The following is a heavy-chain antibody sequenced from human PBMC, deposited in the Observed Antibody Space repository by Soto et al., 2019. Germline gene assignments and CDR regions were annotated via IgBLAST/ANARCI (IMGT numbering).Heavy chain of an antibody. CDR2: IYYSGST. CDR3: ARAYDSSGSFDY. V-gene: IGHV4-59*01. D-gene: IGHD3-22*01. Sequence: SETLSLTFTVSGGSISSYYWSWIRQPPGKGLEWIGYIYYSGSTNYNPSLKSRVTISVDTSKNQFSLKLSSVTAADTAVYYCARAYDSSGSFDYWGQGTLVTVS. J-gene: IGHJ4*02. CDR1: GGSISSYY.